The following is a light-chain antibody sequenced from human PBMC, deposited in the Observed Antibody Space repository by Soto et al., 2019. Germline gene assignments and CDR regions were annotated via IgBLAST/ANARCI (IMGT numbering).Light chain of an antibody. V-gene: IGKV3-20*01. CDR1: QSVSSSF. CDR3: QQYGSSPQA. J-gene: IGKJ1*01. CDR2: GAS. Sequence: EIVWTQSPGTLSLSPGERATLSCRASQSVSSSFLAWYQQKPGQAPRLLIYGASSRATGIPDRFSGSGSGTDFTLTISRLEPEDFAGYYFQQYGSSPQAFGHGTKVEIK.